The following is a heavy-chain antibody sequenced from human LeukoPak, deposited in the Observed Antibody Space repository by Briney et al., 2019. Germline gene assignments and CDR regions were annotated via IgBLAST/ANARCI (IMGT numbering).Heavy chain of an antibody. Sequence: PGGSLRLSCSASGFTFSSYAMHWVRQAPGKGLEYVSAISSNGGSTYYADSVKGRFTISRDNSKNTLYLQMNSVRAEDSAVYYCAKGSGGSYAGDFQHWGQGTLVTVSS. CDR2: ISSNGGST. CDR3: AKGSGGSYAGDFQH. CDR1: GFTFSSYA. D-gene: IGHD1-26*01. J-gene: IGHJ1*01. V-gene: IGHV3-64*04.